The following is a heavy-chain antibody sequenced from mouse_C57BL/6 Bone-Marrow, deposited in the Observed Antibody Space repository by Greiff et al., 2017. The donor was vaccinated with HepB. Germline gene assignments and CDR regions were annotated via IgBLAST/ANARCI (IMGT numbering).Heavy chain of an antibody. CDR2: INPNNGGT. V-gene: IGHV1-26*01. CDR1: GYTFTDYY. CDR3: ARVDYGSSDY. J-gene: IGHJ2*01. D-gene: IGHD1-1*01. Sequence: EVQLQQSGPELVKPGASVKISCKASGYTFTDYYMNWVKQSHGKSLEWIGDINPNNGGTIYNQKFKGKATLTVDKSSSTAYMELRSLTSEDTAVYYCARVDYGSSDYWGQGTTLTVSS.